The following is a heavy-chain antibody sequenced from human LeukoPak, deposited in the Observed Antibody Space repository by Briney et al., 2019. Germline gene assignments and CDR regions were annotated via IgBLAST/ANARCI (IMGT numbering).Heavy chain of an antibody. V-gene: IGHV4-30-4*01. D-gene: IGHD3-22*01. CDR3: AREETYYYDSSGYYLRSQPAY. CDR2: IYYSGST. Sequence: SETLSLTCTVSGGSISSGDYYWSGIRQPPGKGLEWIGYIYYSGSTYYNPSLKSRVTISVDTSKNQFSLKLSSVTAADTAVYYCAREETYYYDSSGYYLRSQPAYWGQGTLVTVSS. J-gene: IGHJ4*02. CDR1: GGSISSGDYY.